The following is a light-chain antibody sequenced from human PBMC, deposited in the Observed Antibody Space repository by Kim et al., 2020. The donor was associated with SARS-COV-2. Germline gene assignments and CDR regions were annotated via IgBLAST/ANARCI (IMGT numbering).Light chain of an antibody. CDR2: GTS. V-gene: IGKV1-5*01. CDR3: QQDNGY. CDR1: QSISTW. J-gene: IGKJ4*01. Sequence: TLSASVGDTVTITCRASQSISTWLAWYQQKPGKAPKLLIYGTSSLEGGVPSRFSGSGSGTVFTLTLSSLQPDDFETYYCQQDNGYFGGGTKVDIK.